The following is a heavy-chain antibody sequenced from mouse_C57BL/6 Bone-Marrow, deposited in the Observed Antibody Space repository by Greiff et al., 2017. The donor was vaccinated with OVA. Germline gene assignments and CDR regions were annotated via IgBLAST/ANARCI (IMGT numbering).Heavy chain of an antibody. Sequence: EVKLVESGGDLVKPGGSLKLSCAASGFTFSSYGMSWVRQTPDKRLEWVATISSGGSYTYYPDSVKGRFTISRDNAKNTLYLQMSSLKSEDTAMYYCARHRITTVVYYYAMDYWGQGTSVTVSS. J-gene: IGHJ4*01. D-gene: IGHD1-1*01. V-gene: IGHV5-6*01. CDR3: ARHRITTVVYYYAMDY. CDR1: GFTFSSYG. CDR2: ISSGGSYT.